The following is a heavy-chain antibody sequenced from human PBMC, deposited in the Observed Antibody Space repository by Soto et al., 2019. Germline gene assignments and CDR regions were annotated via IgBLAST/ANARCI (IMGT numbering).Heavy chain of an antibody. CDR3: ASQCSGGSCFTRGNWCDP. V-gene: IGHV4-39*01. CDR2: IYYSGST. D-gene: IGHD2-15*01. Sequence: QLQLQESGPGLVKPSETLSLTCTVSGGSISSSSYYWGWIRQPPGKGLEWIGSIYYSGSTYYNPSLKSRVTISVDTSKNQFSLKLSSVTAADTAVYYCASQCSGGSCFTRGNWCDPWGQGTLVTVAS. CDR1: GGSISSSSYY. J-gene: IGHJ5*02.